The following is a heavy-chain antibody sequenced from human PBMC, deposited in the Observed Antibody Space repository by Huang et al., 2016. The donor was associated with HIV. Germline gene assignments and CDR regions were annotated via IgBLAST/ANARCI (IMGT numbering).Heavy chain of an antibody. CDR3: ARAVPTPNRFGVGGFDY. CDR2: ISSSSYR. Sequence: EVQLVESGGGLVKPGGSLSLSCAASGFTFRSYSMNWVRKAPGKGMEWVSAISSSSYRYYADSVKGRFTISRGNAKNSLYLQMNSLRAEDTAVYYCARAVPTPNRFGVGGFDYWGQGTLVTVSS. J-gene: IGHJ4*02. V-gene: IGHV3-21*01. D-gene: IGHD3-3*01. CDR1: GFTFRSYS.